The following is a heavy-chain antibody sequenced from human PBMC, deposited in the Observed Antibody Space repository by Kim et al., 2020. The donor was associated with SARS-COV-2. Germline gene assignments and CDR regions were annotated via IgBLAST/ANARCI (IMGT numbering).Heavy chain of an antibody. Sequence: SETLSLTCTVSGGSISSYYWSWIRQPPGKGLEWIGYIYYSGGTNYNPSLKSRVTISVDTSKNQFSLKLSSVTAADTAVYYCASVSYYYDSSGYYSHKYYFDYWGQGTLVTVSS. CDR1: GGSISSYY. V-gene: IGHV4-59*01. CDR3: ASVSYYYDSSGYYSHKYYFDY. J-gene: IGHJ4*02. D-gene: IGHD3-22*01. CDR2: IYYSGGT.